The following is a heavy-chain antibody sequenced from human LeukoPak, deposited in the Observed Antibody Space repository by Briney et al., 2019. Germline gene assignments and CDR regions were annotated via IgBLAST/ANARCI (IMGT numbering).Heavy chain of an antibody. CDR1: GYTFTNYG. J-gene: IGHJ4*02. CDR3: ARDPLGRGVIITFYDY. D-gene: IGHD3-10*01. Sequence: GASVKVSCKASGYTFTNYGISWVRQAPGQGLEWMGWISAYNGNTHYAQNLQGRVTMTTDTSTSTAYMELRSLRSDDTAVYYCARDPLGRGVIITFYDYWGQGTLVTVSS. CDR2: ISAYNGNT. V-gene: IGHV1-18*01.